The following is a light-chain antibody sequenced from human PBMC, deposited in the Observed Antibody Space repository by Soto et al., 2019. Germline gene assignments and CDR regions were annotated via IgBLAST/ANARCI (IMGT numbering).Light chain of an antibody. CDR1: QGIGSY. CDR3: QQLSSYPLT. V-gene: IGKV1-9*01. Sequence: IQLTQSPSSLSASVGDRVTITCRASQGIGSYLAWYQQKPGEAPKLRIYAASILQSGVPSRFSGSGSGTDFTLSISSLQPEDFATYYCQQLSSYPLTFGQGTRLEIK. CDR2: AAS. J-gene: IGKJ5*01.